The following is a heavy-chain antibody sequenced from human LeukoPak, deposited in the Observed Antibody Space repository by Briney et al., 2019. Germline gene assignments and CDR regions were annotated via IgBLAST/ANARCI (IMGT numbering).Heavy chain of an antibody. V-gene: IGHV4-38-2*02. Sequence: SETLSLTCTVSGYSISSGYYWGWIRQPPGKGLEWIGSIYHSGSTYYNPSLKSRVTISVDTSKNQFSLKLSSVTAADTAVYYCARIRGGYCSGGSCYSVVGYYYYYMDVWGKGTTVTISS. CDR3: ARIRGGYCSGGSCYSVVGYYYYYMDV. CDR2: IYHSGST. D-gene: IGHD2-15*01. J-gene: IGHJ6*03. CDR1: GYSISSGYY.